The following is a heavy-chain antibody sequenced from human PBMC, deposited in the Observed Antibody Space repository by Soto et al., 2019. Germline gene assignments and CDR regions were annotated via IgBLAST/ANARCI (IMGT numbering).Heavy chain of an antibody. D-gene: IGHD4-17*01. CDR1: GYTFTGYY. CDR2: INPNSGGT. Sequence: ASVKVSCKASGYTFTGYYMHWVRQAPGQGLEWMGRINPNSGGTNYAQKFQGWVTMTRDTSISTAYMELSRLRSDDTAVYYCARDRGDYVSSPFDYWGQGTLVTVSS. CDR3: ARDRGDYVSSPFDY. J-gene: IGHJ4*02. V-gene: IGHV1-2*04.